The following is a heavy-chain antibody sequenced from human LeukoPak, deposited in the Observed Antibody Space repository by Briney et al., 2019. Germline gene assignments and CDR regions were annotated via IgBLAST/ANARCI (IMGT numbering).Heavy chain of an antibody. J-gene: IGHJ2*01. Sequence: ASVKVSCKASGGTFSSYAISWVRQAPGQGLEWMGRIIPILGIANYAQKFQGRVTITADKSTSTAYMELSSLRSEDTAVYYCARVPNYYDSSGYPLGYFDLWGRGTLVTVSS. CDR2: IIPILGIA. V-gene: IGHV1-69*04. CDR1: GGTFSSYA. CDR3: ARVPNYYDSSGYPLGYFDL. D-gene: IGHD3-22*01.